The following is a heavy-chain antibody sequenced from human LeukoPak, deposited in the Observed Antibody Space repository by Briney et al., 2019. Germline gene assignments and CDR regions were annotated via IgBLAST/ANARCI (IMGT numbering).Heavy chain of an antibody. CDR2: IYYYSGST. D-gene: IGHD3-10*01. J-gene: IGHJ4*02. V-gene: IGHV4-39*01. CDR3: ARWSYGSGIY. Sequence: SETLSLTCTVSGGSISSTSYYWGWIRQPPGKALEWIGSIYYYSGSTYYNPSLKSRVTISVDTSKNQFSLKLTSVTAADTAVYYCARWSYGSGIYWGQGTLVTVSS. CDR1: GGSISSTSYY.